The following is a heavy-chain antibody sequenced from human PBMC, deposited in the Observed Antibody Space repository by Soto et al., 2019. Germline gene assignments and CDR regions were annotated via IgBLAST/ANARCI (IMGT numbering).Heavy chain of an antibody. V-gene: IGHV3-23*01. CDR2: ISGSGGST. J-gene: IGHJ4*02. Sequence: EVQLLESGGGLVQPGGSLRLSCAASGFTFGSYAMSWVRQAPGKGLEWVSTISGSGGSTYYADSVQGRCTISRDNSKNTLYLQMNGLRAEDTAVYYCAKETPGVPATTIPVNYWGQGTLVTVSS. D-gene: IGHD2-2*01. CDR1: GFTFGSYA. CDR3: AKETPGVPATTIPVNY.